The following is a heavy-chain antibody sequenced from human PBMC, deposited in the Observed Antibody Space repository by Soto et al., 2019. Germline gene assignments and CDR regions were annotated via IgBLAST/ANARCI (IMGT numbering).Heavy chain of an antibody. J-gene: IGHJ6*02. D-gene: IGHD3-10*01. CDR1: GFTFSSYA. V-gene: IGHV3-30*18. Sequence: PGGSRRRSWAASGFTFSSYAMHWVRQAPGKGLEWVAVISYDGSNKYYADSVTGRFTISRDNSKNTLYLQMNSLRAEDTAVYYCAKDLRFGELFPKYYYYGMDVWGQGTTVTVSS. CDR2: ISYDGSNK. CDR3: AKDLRFGELFPKYYYYGMDV.